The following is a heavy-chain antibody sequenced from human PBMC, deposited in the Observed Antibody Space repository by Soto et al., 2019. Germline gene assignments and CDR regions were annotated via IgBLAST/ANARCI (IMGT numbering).Heavy chain of an antibody. CDR3: ARNDRGVNGFFHY. CDR1: GGSISSSSYY. CDR2: IYYSGST. Sequence: SETLSLTCTVSGGSISSSSYYWGWIRQPPGKGLEWIGSIYYSGSTYYNPSLKSRVTISVDTSKNQFYLKLSSVTDADTAVYYCARNDRGVNGFFHYWGQGPLVTVCS. J-gene: IGHJ4*02. V-gene: IGHV4-39*01. D-gene: IGHD3-10*01.